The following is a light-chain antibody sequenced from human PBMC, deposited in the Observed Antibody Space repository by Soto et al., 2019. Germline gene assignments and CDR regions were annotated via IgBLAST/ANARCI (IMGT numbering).Light chain of an antibody. CDR2: GAS. Sequence: DIVLTQSPGTLSLSPGSRSILSCRASQSVSSSYLAWYQQKPGQAPRLLIYGASSRATGIPDRFSGSGSGTDFTLTISSLEPEDFAVYYCQQYGTSPRTFGQGTKVDIK. CDR1: QSVSSSY. CDR3: QQYGTSPRT. V-gene: IGKV3-20*01. J-gene: IGKJ1*01.